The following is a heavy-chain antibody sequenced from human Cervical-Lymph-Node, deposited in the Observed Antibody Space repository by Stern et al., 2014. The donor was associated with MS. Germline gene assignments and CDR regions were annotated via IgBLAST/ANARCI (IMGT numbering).Heavy chain of an antibody. CDR1: GYTFTRYW. J-gene: IGHJ3*02. CDR3: ARMGDSEFSRYDSSGYPLGDAFDI. CDR2: IHPGDSDT. V-gene: IGHV5-51*03. Sequence: EVQLVESGAEVKKPGESLKISCKGSGYTFTRYWIGWVRQMPGKGLERMGIIHPGDSDTRYSPSFLGQVTILADKSISTDYLQWSSLRASDSAMYYCARMGDSEFSRYDSSGYPLGDAFDIWGQGTMVTVSS. D-gene: IGHD3-22*01.